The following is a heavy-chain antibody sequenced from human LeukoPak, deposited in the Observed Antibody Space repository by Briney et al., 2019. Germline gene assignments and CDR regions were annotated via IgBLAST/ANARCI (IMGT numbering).Heavy chain of an antibody. CDR2: IYPSGST. V-gene: IGHV4-4*07. D-gene: IGHD5-12*01. J-gene: IGHJ4*02. CDR3: ARDGHSDTSRALDY. Sequence: PSETLSLTCTFSGGSISSYYWSWIRQPAGKGLEWIGRIYPSGSTNYNPSLKSRVTMSVDTSKNHFSLNLSSVTAADTAAYYCARDGHSDTSRALDYWGQGTLVTVSS. CDR1: GGSISSYY.